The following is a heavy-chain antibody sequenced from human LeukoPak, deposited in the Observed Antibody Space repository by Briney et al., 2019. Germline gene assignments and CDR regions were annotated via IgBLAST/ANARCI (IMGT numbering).Heavy chain of an antibody. D-gene: IGHD3-22*01. CDR2: IRYDGSDK. CDR1: GFTFSNCG. V-gene: IGHV3-30*02. Sequence: GGSLRLSCAASGFTFSNCGMHWVRQAPGKGPEWMAFIRYDGSDKFYADSVKGRFTISRDNSKNTLYLQMNSLRAEDTAVYYCAQFPRGGYYDSSGYPQGDYWGQGTLVTVSS. CDR3: AQFPRGGYYDSSGYPQGDY. J-gene: IGHJ4*02.